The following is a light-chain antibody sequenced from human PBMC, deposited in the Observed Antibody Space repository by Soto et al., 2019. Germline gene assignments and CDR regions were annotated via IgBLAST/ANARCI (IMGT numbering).Light chain of an antibody. CDR2: GAS. CDR3: QHFNSWPLL. Sequence: EIVMTQSPAMLSVSPGERATLSCRASQNVNNRLAWYQQKAGQPPRLLIYGASTRATGIPARFSGSGSGTDFTLTISSLQSEDFAFYYCQHFNSWPLLFGQGTEVEIK. V-gene: IGKV3-15*01. CDR1: QNVNNR. J-gene: IGKJ1*01.